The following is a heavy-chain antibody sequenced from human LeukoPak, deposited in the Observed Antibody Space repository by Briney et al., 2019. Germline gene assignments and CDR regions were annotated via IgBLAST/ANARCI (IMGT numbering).Heavy chain of an antibody. J-gene: IGHJ4*02. D-gene: IGHD4-11*01. CDR3: ARDYRMTKRGYFDY. CDR1: GGSISSGSYY. CDR2: IYYSGST. V-gene: IGHV4-61*01. Sequence: SETLSLTCTVSGGSISSGSYYWSWIRQPPGKGLEWIGYIYYSGSTNYNPSLKSRVTISVDTSKNQFSLKLSSVTAADTAVYYCARDYRMTKRGYFDYWGQGTLVTVSS.